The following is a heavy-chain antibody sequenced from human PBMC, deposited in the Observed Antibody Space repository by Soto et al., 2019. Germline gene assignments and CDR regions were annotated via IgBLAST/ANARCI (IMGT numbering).Heavy chain of an antibody. Sequence: PSETLSLTCTVSGGSISSGAYYWSWIRQHPGKGLEWIGYIYYSGSTYYNPSLKSRVTISVDTSKNQFSLKLSSVTAADTAVYYCARVRGRLLRFDPWGQGTLVTVS. J-gene: IGHJ5*02. CDR3: ARVRGRLLRFDP. D-gene: IGHD2-15*01. CDR1: GGSISSGAYY. CDR2: IYYSGST. V-gene: IGHV4-31*03.